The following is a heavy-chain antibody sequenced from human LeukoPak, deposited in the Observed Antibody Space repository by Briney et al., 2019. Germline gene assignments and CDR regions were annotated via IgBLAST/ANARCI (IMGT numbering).Heavy chain of an antibody. CDR1: GYSFTSYW. CDR3: ARNVPDLDFDWLPPNYFDY. J-gene: IGHJ4*02. CDR2: IYPGDSDT. D-gene: IGHD3-9*01. V-gene: IGHV5-51*01. Sequence: GESLKISCKGSGYSFTSYWIGWVRQLPGKGLEWMGIIYPGDSDTRYSPSFQGQVTISADKSISTAYLQWSSLKASDTAMYYCARNVPDLDFDWLPPNYFDYWGQGTLVTVSS.